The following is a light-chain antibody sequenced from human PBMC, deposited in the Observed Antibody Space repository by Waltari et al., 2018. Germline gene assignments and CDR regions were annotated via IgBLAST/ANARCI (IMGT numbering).Light chain of an antibody. CDR1: QSVTSK. J-gene: IGKJ4*01. Sequence: SPATLSVSPGERATLSCRASQSVTSKLAWYQQKPGQAPRLLFYGASTRATGIPARFSGSGSGTEFTLTISSLQSEDFAVYYCQQYNNWPRTFGGGTKVEIK. CDR3: QQYNNWPRT. CDR2: GAS. V-gene: IGKV3-15*01.